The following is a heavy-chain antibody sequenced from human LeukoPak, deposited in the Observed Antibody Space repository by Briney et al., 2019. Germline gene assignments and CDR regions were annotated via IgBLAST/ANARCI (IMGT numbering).Heavy chain of an antibody. V-gene: IGHV1-8*01. CDR1: GYTFTSYD. J-gene: IGHJ4*02. D-gene: IGHD6-13*01. Sequence: GPSVKVSCKPSGYTFTSYDINWVRQATGQGLEWMGWMNPNSGNTGYAQKFQRRVTMTRNTSISTAYMELSSLRSEDTAVYYCARGPGIAAAGKGGYYFDYWGQGNLVTVSS. CDR2: MNPNSGNT. CDR3: ARGPGIAAAGKGGYYFDY.